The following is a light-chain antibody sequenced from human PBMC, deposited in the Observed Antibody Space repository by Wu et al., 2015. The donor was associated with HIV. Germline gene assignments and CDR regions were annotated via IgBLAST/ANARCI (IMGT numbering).Light chain of an antibody. V-gene: IGKV1-39*01. Sequence: DVQMTQSPSSLSASVGDRVTIICRASQNIHNYFNWYQQKPGEAPKLLISGASTLQSGVPSRFSGSGSGTDVTLTISSLQPEDSATYYCQQSYTPPWTSGQGTNVEI. J-gene: IGKJ1*01. CDR2: GAS. CDR1: QNIHNY. CDR3: QQSYTPPWT.